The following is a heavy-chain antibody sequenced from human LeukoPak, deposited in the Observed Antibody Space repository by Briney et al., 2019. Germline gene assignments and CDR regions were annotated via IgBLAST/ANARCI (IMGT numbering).Heavy chain of an antibody. CDR1: GGSISSGGYY. V-gene: IGHV4-31*03. D-gene: IGHD4-23*01. CDR3: ANSANYGDNSGYFDY. CDR2: IYYSGST. Sequence: SQTLSLTCTVSGGSISSGGYYWSWIRQHPGKGLEWIGYIYYSGSTYYNPSLKSRVTISVDTSKNQFSLKLSSVTAADTAVYYCANSANYGDNSGYFDYWGQGTLVTVSS. J-gene: IGHJ4*02.